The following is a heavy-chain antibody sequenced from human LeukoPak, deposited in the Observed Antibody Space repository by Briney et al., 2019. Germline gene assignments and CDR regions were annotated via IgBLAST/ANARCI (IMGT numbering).Heavy chain of an antibody. D-gene: IGHD1-26*01. V-gene: IGHV4-59*08. J-gene: IGHJ4*02. CDR2: IFYTGST. Sequence: SETLSLTCSVFGGSISGYYWSWIRQPPGKGLEWIAWIFYTGSTNYNPSLKSRVSISVDTSKNHLSLKLSSVTAADTAVYYCARGNSGNYYHYFDYWGQGTLVTVSS. CDR3: ARGNSGNYYHYFDY. CDR1: GGSISGYY.